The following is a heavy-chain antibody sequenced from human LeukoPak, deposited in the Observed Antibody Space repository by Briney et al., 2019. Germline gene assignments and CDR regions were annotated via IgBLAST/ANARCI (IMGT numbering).Heavy chain of an antibody. Sequence: ASVKVSCKASGYTFTGYYMNWVRQAPGQGLEWMGWINPNSGGTNYAQKFQGRVTMTRDTSISTAYMELSRLRSDDTAVYYCARDRGGYSGYDNWFDPWGQGTLVTVSS. CDR1: GYTFTGYY. V-gene: IGHV1-2*02. D-gene: IGHD5-12*01. CDR2: INPNSGGT. J-gene: IGHJ5*02. CDR3: ARDRGGYSGYDNWFDP.